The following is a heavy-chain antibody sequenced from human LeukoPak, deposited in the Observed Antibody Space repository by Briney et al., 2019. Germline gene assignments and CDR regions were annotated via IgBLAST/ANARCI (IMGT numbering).Heavy chain of an antibody. V-gene: IGHV1-2*02. CDR1: GYTFTGYY. J-gene: IGHJ3*02. D-gene: IGHD3-22*01. Sequence: GASVKVSCKASGYTFTGYYMHWVRQAPGQGLEWMGWINPNSGGTNYAQKFQGRVTMTRDTSISTAYMELSSLRSKDTAVYYCTRRDNSSGYLGPGAFDIWGQGTMVTVSS. CDR3: TRRDNSSGYLGPGAFDI. CDR2: INPNSGGT.